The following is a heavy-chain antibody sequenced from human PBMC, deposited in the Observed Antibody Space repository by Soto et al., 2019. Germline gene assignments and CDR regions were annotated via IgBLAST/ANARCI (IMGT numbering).Heavy chain of an antibody. CDR2: ISGSGGST. J-gene: IGHJ4*02. CDR3: AKVGAIQVFPYSSGLYYFDY. V-gene: IGHV3-23*01. Sequence: GGSLRLSCAASGFTFSSYAMSWVRQAPGKGLEWVSAISGSGGSTYYADSVKGRFTISRDNSKNTLYLQMNSLRAEDTTVYYCAKVGAIQVFPYSSGLYYFDYWGQGTLVTVSS. D-gene: IGHD6-19*01. CDR1: GFTFSSYA.